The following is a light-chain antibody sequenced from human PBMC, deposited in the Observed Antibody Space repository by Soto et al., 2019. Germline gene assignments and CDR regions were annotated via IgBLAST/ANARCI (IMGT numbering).Light chain of an antibody. CDR2: DAS. V-gene: IGKV1D-13*01. Sequence: AIQLTQSPSSLSASVGDRVTITCRASQGISSALAWYQQKPGKAPKLLIYDASSLESGVPSRFSGSGSGTDFTLTISSLQPEDFAVYYCQQRSNWPPRYTFGQGTKLEIK. CDR1: QGISSA. J-gene: IGKJ2*01. CDR3: QQRSNWPPRYT.